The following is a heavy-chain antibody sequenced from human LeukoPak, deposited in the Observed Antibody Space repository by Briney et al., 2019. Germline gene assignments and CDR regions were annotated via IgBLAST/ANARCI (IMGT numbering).Heavy chain of an antibody. CDR3: ARNGGLQSVDY. CDR2: IHNSGTT. CDR1: GGSISTYY. J-gene: IGHJ4*02. Sequence: PSETLSLTCTVSGGSISTYYWSWIRQSPGRGLEWIGYIHNSGTTNYNPSLKSRVTFSVDTSNNQFSLKLSSVTAADPAVYYCARNGGLQSVDYWGPGTLVTVSS. D-gene: IGHD5-24*01. V-gene: IGHV4-59*01.